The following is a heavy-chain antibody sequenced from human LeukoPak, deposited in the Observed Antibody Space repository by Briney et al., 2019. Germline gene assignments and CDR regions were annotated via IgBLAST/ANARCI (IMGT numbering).Heavy chain of an antibody. Sequence: GGSLRLSCAGSGFTFSSYAMHWVRQAPGKGLEYVSAISSDGDSTYYANSVKGRFTISRDNSKNTLYLQMGSLRAEDMAVYYCARDLPYGGNFGDYWGQGTLVTVSS. CDR1: GFTFSSYA. CDR3: ARDLPYGGNFGDY. D-gene: IGHD4-23*01. V-gene: IGHV3-64*01. J-gene: IGHJ4*02. CDR2: ISSDGDST.